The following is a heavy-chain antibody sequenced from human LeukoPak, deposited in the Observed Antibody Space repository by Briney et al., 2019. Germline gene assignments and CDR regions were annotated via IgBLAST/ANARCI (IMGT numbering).Heavy chain of an antibody. Sequence: GESLKISCEGSGYSFSNYWLGWVRQMPGKGLEWMGIIYPGDSDTRYSPSFQGQVTISADKSISTAYLQWSSLKASDTAMYYCARVDYYDRSGYFDYWGQGTQDAVSS. CDR2: IYPGDSDT. CDR1: GYSFSNYW. D-gene: IGHD3-22*01. J-gene: IGHJ4*02. V-gene: IGHV5-51*01. CDR3: ARVDYYDRSGYFDY.